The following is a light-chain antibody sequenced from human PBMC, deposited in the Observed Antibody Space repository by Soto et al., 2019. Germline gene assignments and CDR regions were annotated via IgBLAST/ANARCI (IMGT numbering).Light chain of an antibody. Sequence: QSVLTQPPSASGTPGQRVTISCSGSSSNIGSNYVYWYQQLPGTAPKLLIYRNNQRPSGVPDRFSGSKSGTSASLAISGLQSEDEADYYCAAWDDILNGWVFGGGTKLTVL. CDR3: AAWDDILNGWV. J-gene: IGLJ3*02. CDR2: RNN. V-gene: IGLV1-47*01. CDR1: SSNIGSNY.